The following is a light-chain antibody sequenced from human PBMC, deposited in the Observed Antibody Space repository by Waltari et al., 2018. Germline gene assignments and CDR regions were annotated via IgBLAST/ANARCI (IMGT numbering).Light chain of an antibody. CDR3: QQYNNWPPKT. V-gene: IGKV3-15*01. CDR2: GAS. CDR1: QSVSSN. Sequence: EIMMTQSPATLSVSPGERATLPCRASQSVSSNLAWYQQKPGQAPRLLIYGASTRATGIPARFSGSGSGTEFTLTISSLQSEDFAVYYWQQYNNWPPKTFGQGTKVEIK. J-gene: IGKJ1*01.